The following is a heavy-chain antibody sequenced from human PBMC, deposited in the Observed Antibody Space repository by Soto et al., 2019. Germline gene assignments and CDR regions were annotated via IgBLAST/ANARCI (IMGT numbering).Heavy chain of an antibody. CDR2: ITDSGSST. CDR1: GFTFSSYA. CDR3: AKDRPKYSYGTGPFDY. Sequence: GGSLRLSCAASGFTFSSYAMSWVRQAPGKGLEWVAVITDSGSSTYYADSVKGRFTISRDNSKNTLYLQMNSLRAEDTAVYYCAKDRPKYSYGTGPFDYWGQGTLVTVSS. V-gene: IGHV3-23*01. D-gene: IGHD5-18*01. J-gene: IGHJ4*02.